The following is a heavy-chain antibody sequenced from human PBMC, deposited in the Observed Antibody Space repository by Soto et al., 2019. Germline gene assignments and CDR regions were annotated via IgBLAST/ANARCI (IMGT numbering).Heavy chain of an antibody. CDR3: VRGRGGGLFEH. Sequence: GGSLRLSCATSGFPFNDYYMTWIRQAPWKGLEWLSHISHKSTFRNYADSVKGRFTISRDNTESSLFLQMNSLGVDDTAVYSCVRGRGGGLFEHCGRGVLVAFSS. J-gene: IGHJ4*02. D-gene: IGHD2-21*01. CDR1: GFPFNDYY. V-gene: IGHV3-11*06. CDR2: ISHKSTFR.